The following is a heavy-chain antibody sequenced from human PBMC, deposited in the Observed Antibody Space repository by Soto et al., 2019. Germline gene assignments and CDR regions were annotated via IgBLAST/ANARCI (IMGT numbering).Heavy chain of an antibody. D-gene: IGHD3-9*01. Sequence: PSDTLSLTCSVSGASITSSSYYWGWIRQPPGEELEWIAAIYYSGSIYHNPSLKSRVTMSIDTSKKQFSLKMSSVTAADTAVYYCARLLHDNRGYYYFDYWGRGTLVTVSS. V-gene: IGHV4-39*01. CDR3: ARLLHDNRGYYYFDY. J-gene: IGHJ4*02. CDR2: IYYSGSI. CDR1: GASITSSSYY.